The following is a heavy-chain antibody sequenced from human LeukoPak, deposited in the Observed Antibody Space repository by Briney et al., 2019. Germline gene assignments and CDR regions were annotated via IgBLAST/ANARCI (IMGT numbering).Heavy chain of an antibody. Sequence: PGGSLRLSCAASGITVSDNYMSWVRQTPGKGLEWVSTLYPAGDTYFADSVRGRFTISRDISKNTVYLQMGSLRAEDTAVYFCARVHFPYGDFDYRGQGALVTVSS. D-gene: IGHD4-17*01. J-gene: IGHJ4*02. CDR1: GITVSDNY. CDR2: LYPAGDT. V-gene: IGHV3-53*01. CDR3: ARVHFPYGDFDY.